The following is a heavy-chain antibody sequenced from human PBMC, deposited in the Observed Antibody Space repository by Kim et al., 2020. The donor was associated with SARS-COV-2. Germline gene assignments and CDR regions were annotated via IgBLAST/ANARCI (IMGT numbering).Heavy chain of an antibody. CDR1: GYSFTSYW. D-gene: IGHD3-22*01. V-gene: IGHV5-10-1*01. CDR2: IDPSDSYT. Sequence: GESLKISCKGSGYSFTSYWISWVRQMPGKGLEWMGRIDPSDSYTNYSPSFQGHVTISADKSISTAYLQWSSLKASDTAMYYCARLGSYYDSSGYSNYWGQGTLVTVSS. CDR3: ARLGSYYDSSGYSNY. J-gene: IGHJ4*02.